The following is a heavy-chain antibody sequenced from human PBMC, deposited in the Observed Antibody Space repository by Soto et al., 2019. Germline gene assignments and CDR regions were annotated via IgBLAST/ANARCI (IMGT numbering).Heavy chain of an antibody. CDR3: AHQAPGAQVDY. D-gene: IGHD1-26*01. V-gene: IGHV1-69*02. J-gene: IGHJ4*02. Sequence: QVQLVQSGAEVKKPGSSVKVSCKASGGTFSSYTISWVRQAPGQGLEWMGSIIHILGIANYAQIFQGTVTMTSDKSTSTAYMELSSLRSEDTAVYYCAHQAPGAQVDYWGQGTLVTVSS. CDR1: GGTFSSYT. CDR2: IIHILGIA.